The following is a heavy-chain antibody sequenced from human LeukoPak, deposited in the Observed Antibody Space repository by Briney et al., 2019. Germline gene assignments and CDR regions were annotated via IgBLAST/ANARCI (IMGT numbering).Heavy chain of an antibody. CDR1: GGSFSGYY. Sequence: SETLSLTCAVYGGSFSGYYWSWIRQPPGKGLEWIGEINHSGSTNYNPSFKSRVTISVDTSKNQFSLKLSSVTAADTAVYYCASFIAAAGSYYFDYWGQGTLVTVSS. CDR2: INHSGST. CDR3: ASFIAAAGSYYFDY. J-gene: IGHJ4*02. V-gene: IGHV4-34*01. D-gene: IGHD6-13*01.